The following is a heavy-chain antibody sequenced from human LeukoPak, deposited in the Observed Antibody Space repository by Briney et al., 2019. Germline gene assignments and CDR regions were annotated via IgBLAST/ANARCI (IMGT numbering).Heavy chain of an antibody. CDR2: IYYSGST. CDR3: ARSYNSGSYYPYYFDY. CDR1: GGSISSYY. Sequence: SETLSLTCTVSGGSISSYYRSWIRQPPGKGLEWIGYIYYSGSTNYNPSLKSRITVSVDTSKNQFSLKLSSVTAADTAVYYCARSYNSGSYYPYYFDYWGQGTLVTVSS. V-gene: IGHV4-59*01. D-gene: IGHD3-10*01. J-gene: IGHJ4*02.